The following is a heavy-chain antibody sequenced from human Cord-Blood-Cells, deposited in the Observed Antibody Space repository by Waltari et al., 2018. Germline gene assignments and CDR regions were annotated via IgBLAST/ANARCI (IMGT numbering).Heavy chain of an antibody. CDR3: ARGNDLGGSYSFIDY. J-gene: IGHJ4*02. D-gene: IGHD1-26*01. CDR2: INHSGST. CDR1: GGSFSGYY. V-gene: IGHV4-34*01. Sequence: QVQLRQWGAGLLKPSETLSLTCAVYGGSFSGYYWSWIRQPPGKGLEWIGEINHSGSTNYNPSLKSRVTISVDTSKNQFSLKLSSVTAADTAVYYCARGNDLGGSYSFIDYWGQGTLVTVSS.